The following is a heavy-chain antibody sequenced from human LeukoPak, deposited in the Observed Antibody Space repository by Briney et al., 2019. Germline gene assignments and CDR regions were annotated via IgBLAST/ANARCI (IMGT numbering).Heavy chain of an antibody. D-gene: IGHD1-26*01. CDR1: GGTFSSYA. CDR3: ARGVVGALSGAYPGEYYFDY. CDR2: IIPIFGTA. V-gene: IGHV1-69*05. J-gene: IGHJ4*02. Sequence: SVKVSCKASGGTFSSYAISWVRQAPGQGLEWMGGIIPIFGTANYAQKFQGRVTITTDESTSTAYMELSSLRSEDTAVYYCARGVVGALSGAYPGEYYFDYWGQGTLVTVSS.